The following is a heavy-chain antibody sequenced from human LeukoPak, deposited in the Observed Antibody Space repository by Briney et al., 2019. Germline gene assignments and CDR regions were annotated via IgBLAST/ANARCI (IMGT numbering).Heavy chain of an antibody. CDR2: IRSKANTYAT. Sequence: GGSLRLSCAASGFTFSGSAMHWVRQASGKGLEWVGRIRSKANTYATAYAASVSGRFTISRDDSKNTAYLQMNSLTTGDTAVYYCSISIVGAFALDNWGQGTLVTVSS. V-gene: IGHV3-73*01. CDR3: SISIVGAFALDN. J-gene: IGHJ4*02. D-gene: IGHD1-26*01. CDR1: GFTFSGSA.